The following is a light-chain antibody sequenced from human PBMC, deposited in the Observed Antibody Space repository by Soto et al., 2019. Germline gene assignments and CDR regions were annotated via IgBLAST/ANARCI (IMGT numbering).Light chain of an antibody. CDR2: DAS. Sequence: EIVLTQSPATLSLSPGERATLSCRASQSVSSYLAWYQQKPGQAPRLLIYDASNRATGIPARFSGSGSGTDFTLTISSLEPEDFAVYYCQQRSNFGQGTRLEL. CDR3: QQRSN. V-gene: IGKV3-11*01. CDR1: QSVSSY. J-gene: IGKJ5*01.